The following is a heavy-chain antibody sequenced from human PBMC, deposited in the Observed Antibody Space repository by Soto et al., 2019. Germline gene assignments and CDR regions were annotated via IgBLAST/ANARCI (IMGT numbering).Heavy chain of an antibody. D-gene: IGHD3-9*01. V-gene: IGHV3-7*05. CDR1: GFTFSSYW. Sequence: GGSLRLSCAASGFTFSSYWMSWVRQAPGKGLEWVANIKQDGSEKYYVDSVKGRFTISRDNAKNSLYLQMNSLRAEDTAVYYCARVPYYDILTGHLWGMDVWGQGTTVTVSS. J-gene: IGHJ6*02. CDR2: IKQDGSEK. CDR3: ARVPYYDILTGHLWGMDV.